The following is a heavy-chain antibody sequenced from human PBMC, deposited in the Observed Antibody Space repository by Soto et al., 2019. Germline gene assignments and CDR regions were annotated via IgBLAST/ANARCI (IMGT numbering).Heavy chain of an antibody. D-gene: IGHD3-10*01. V-gene: IGHV4-59*01. Sequence: SETLSLTCTVSGGSISSYYWSWIRQPPGKGLEWIGYIYYSGSTNYNPSLKSRVTISVDTSKNQFSLKLSSVTAVDTAVYYCARGSYYGSGSYYYYYYGMDVWGQGTTVTVSS. CDR1: GGSISSYY. CDR2: IYYSGST. J-gene: IGHJ6*02. CDR3: ARGSYYGSGSYYYYYYGMDV.